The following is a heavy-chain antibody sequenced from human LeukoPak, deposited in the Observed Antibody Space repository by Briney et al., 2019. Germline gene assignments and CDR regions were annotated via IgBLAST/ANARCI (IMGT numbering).Heavy chain of an antibody. CDR2: IYHSGRT. Sequence: SETRSLTCTVSGYSISSGSYWGWIRQPPGKGLEWIGSIYHSGRTNYNPSLKSRVTISVDTSKNQFSLKLSSVTGADTAVYYCARGFWEYNFDYWGQGTLVTVSS. J-gene: IGHJ4*02. CDR1: GYSISSGSY. D-gene: IGHD3-3*01. CDR3: ARGFWEYNFDY. V-gene: IGHV4-38-2*02.